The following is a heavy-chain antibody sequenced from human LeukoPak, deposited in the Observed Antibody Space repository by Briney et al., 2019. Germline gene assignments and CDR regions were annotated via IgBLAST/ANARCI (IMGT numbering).Heavy chain of an antibody. CDR2: ISGSGGST. CDR3: AKDEAVTRGAFDI. V-gene: IGHV3-23*01. D-gene: IGHD1-14*01. CDR1: GFTFDDYA. J-gene: IGHJ3*02. Sequence: GGSLRLSCAASGFTFDDYAMHWVRQAPGKGLEWVSAISGSGGSTYYADSVKGRFTISRDNSKNTLYLQMNSLRAEDTAVYYCAKDEAVTRGAFDIWGQGTMVTVSS.